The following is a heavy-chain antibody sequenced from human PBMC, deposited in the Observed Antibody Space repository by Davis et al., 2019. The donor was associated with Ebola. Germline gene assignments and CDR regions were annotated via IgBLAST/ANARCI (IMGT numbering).Heavy chain of an antibody. CDR1: GFTFSNYA. Sequence: PGGSLRLSCAVSGFTFSNYAMGWVRQAPGKGLEWVSGISDSGGDTHYADSVKSRFTISRDNSNNTMYLQMNILRDEDTAVYYCAKTYDSSGFYGAFDYWGQGVLVTVST. J-gene: IGHJ4*02. V-gene: IGHV3-23*01. D-gene: IGHD3-22*01. CDR2: ISDSGGDT. CDR3: AKTYDSSGFYGAFDY.